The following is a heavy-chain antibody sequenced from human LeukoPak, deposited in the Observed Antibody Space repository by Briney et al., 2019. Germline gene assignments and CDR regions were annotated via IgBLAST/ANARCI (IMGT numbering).Heavy chain of an antibody. J-gene: IGHJ4*02. Sequence: GGSLRLSCAASGFTFSSYGMHWVRQAPGKGLEWVAVISYDGSNKYYADSVKGRFTISRDNSKNTLYLQMNSLRAEDTAVYYCATIAATSPSCDYWGQGTLVTVSS. CDR1: GFTFSSYG. CDR2: ISYDGSNK. CDR3: ATIAATSPSCDY. V-gene: IGHV3-30*03. D-gene: IGHD2-15*01.